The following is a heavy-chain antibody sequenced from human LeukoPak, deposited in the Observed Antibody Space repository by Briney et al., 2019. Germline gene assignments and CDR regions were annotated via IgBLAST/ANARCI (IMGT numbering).Heavy chain of an antibody. J-gene: IGHJ3*02. CDR2: ISTSSIYI. CDR3: ARNLYTMGSTDAFDI. CDR1: GFTFSDYY. V-gene: IGHV3-11*06. Sequence: GGSLRLSCAASGFTFSDYYMSWIRQAPGKGLEWVSSISTSSIYIYYADSVKGRFTISRDNAKNSLFLQMNSLRAEDTAVYYCARNLYTMGSTDAFDIWGQGTMVTVSS. D-gene: IGHD1-26*01.